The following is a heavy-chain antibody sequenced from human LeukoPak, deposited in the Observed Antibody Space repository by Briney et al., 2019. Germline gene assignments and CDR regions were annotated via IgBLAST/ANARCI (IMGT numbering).Heavy chain of an antibody. Sequence: ASVKVSCKASGYTFTNYGISWVRQAPGQGLEWMAWISTYSGNTNYAQKLQGRVTVTTDTSTSTAYMELRSLRSDDTAVYCCAREPSVASFYYYYYMDVWGKGTTVTVSS. CDR2: ISTYSGNT. J-gene: IGHJ6*03. D-gene: IGHD5-12*01. V-gene: IGHV1-18*01. CDR3: AREPSVASFYYYYYMDV. CDR1: GYTFTNYG.